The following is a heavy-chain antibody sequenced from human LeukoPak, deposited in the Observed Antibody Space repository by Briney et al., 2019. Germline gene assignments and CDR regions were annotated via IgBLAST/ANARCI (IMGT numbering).Heavy chain of an antibody. D-gene: IGHD3-16*01. V-gene: IGHV3-23*01. Sequence: GGSLRLSCVASGFTFNNYAMAWVRQAPEKGLEWVSSITDSGLNTYYAYSVKGRITISRDNSKNTLYLQMNSLRAEDTAVYYCAKGLRGNYDSWGQGTLVTVSS. CDR3: AKGLRGNYDS. CDR2: ITDSGLNT. CDR1: GFTFNNYA. J-gene: IGHJ5*01.